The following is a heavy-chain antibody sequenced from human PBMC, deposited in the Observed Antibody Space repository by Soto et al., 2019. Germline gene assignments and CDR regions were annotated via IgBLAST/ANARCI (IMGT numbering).Heavy chain of an antibody. CDR2: IYYSGRT. V-gene: IGHV4-31*03. D-gene: IGHD2-8*02. J-gene: IGHJ4*02. Sequence: QLQLQESGPGLVKPSQTLSLACTVSGGSFSSDGYYWSWIRQLPGKGLEWIGYIYYSGRTYYNPSLMCRVTITLDTSKNQFSLKLSSVTAADTAVYYCARATSFSGHHGYWGQGTLVTVSS. CDR3: ARATSFSGHHGY. CDR1: GGSFSSDGYY.